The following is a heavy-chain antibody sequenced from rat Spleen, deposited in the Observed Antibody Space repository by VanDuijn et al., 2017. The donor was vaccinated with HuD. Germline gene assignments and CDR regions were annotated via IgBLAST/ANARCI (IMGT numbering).Heavy chain of an antibody. Sequence: EVQLVETGGGLVQPGRSLKLSCVASGFTFSSFWMYWIRQAPGKGLEWVASISTGGGNTYYRDSVKGRFTISRDNAKSTLYLQMDSLRSEDTATYYCTREAYWGQGTLVTVSS. CDR3: TREAY. CDR2: ISTGGGNT. V-gene: IGHV5-58*01. CDR1: GFTFSSFW. J-gene: IGHJ3*01.